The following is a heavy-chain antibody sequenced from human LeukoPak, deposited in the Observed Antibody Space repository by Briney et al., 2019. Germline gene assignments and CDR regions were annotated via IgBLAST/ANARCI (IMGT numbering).Heavy chain of an antibody. V-gene: IGHV3-48*03. J-gene: IGHJ4*02. CDR2: ISSSGTSI. CDR1: GFTFSNYA. D-gene: IGHD3-10*01. Sequence: GGSLRLSCAASGFTFSNYAMSWVRQAPGKGLEWVSYISSSGTSIYYADSVKGRFTISRDNAKNSLYLQMNSLRAEDTAVYYCARDGGWYGSGGYAGYWGQGTLVTVSS. CDR3: ARDGGWYGSGGYAGY.